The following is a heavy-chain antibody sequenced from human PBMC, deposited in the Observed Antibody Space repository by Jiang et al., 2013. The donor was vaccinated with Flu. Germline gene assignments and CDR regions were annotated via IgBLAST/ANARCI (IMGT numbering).Heavy chain of an antibody. CDR3: AREGAYCTSSTCYRGYYFDY. V-gene: IGHV4-61*02. Sequence: GPGLVKASQTLSLSCTVSGGSITSGSYYWSWIRQPAGKGLEWIGRIYIYGNTNYNPPSRVESPFQQTTSKNQFSLELTSVTAADTAVYYCAREGAYCTSSTCYRGYYFDYWGQGTLVTVSS. J-gene: IGHJ4*02. CDR1: GGSITSGSYY. D-gene: IGHD2-2*01. CDR2: IYIYGNT.